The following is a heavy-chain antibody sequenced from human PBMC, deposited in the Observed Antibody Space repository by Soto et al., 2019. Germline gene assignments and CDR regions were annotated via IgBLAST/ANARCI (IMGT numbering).Heavy chain of an antibody. J-gene: IGHJ6*02. CDR2: ISSSSSTI. Sequence: EVQLVESGGGLVQPGGSLRLSCAASGFTFSSYSMNWVRQAPGKGLEWVSYISSSSSTIYYADSVKGRFTISRDNAKNSLYLQVNSLRDEDTAVYYCARVAMIVVGYGMDVWGQGTTVTVSS. V-gene: IGHV3-48*02. CDR1: GFTFSSYS. D-gene: IGHD3-22*01. CDR3: ARVAMIVVGYGMDV.